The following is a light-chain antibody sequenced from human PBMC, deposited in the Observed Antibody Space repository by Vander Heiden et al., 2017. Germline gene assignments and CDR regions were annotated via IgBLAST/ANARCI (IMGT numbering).Light chain of an antibody. V-gene: IGLV3-1*01. Sequence: SYELTQPPSVSVSPAQTASITCSGDKLGDKYACWYQQKPGQSPVLVIYQDSKRPSGIPERFSGCNSGNTATLTISGTQAMDEADYYCQAWDSSTGVFGGGTKLTVL. J-gene: IGLJ2*01. CDR1: KLGDKY. CDR2: QDS. CDR3: QAWDSSTGV.